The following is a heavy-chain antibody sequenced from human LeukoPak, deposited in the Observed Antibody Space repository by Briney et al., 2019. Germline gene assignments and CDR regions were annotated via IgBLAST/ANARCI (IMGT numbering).Heavy chain of an antibody. Sequence: SGTLSLTCAVSGGSISSSNWWSWVRQPPGKGLEWIGEIYHRGSTNYNPSLKSRVTISVDKSKNQFSLKLSSVTAADTAVYYCARFHGQRRGGYYFDYWGQGTLVTVSS. CDR3: ARFHGQRRGGYYFDY. J-gene: IGHJ4*02. V-gene: IGHV4-4*02. CDR2: IYHRGST. D-gene: IGHD6-25*01. CDR1: GGSISSSNW.